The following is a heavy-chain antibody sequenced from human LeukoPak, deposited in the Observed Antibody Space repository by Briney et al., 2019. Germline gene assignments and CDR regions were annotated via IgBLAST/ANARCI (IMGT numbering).Heavy chain of an antibody. CDR1: GFTFSTYG. Sequence: HAGRSLRLSCVASGFTFSTYGMHWVRQAPGKGLEWVAVISSDGSKKFYADSVKGRFTISRDNSKNTLYLQMNSLRPEDTAVYYCSKVARLGWELLSYYFDFWGQGTLVTVSP. D-gene: IGHD1-26*01. V-gene: IGHV3-30*18. CDR3: SKVARLGWELLSYYFDF. CDR2: ISSDGSKK. J-gene: IGHJ4*02.